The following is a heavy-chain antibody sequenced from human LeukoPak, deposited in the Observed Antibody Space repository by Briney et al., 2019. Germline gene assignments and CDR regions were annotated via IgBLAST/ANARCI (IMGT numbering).Heavy chain of an antibody. J-gene: IGHJ4*02. CDR2: IKSNTDGGTI. D-gene: IGHD3/OR15-3a*01. V-gene: IGHV3-15*01. Sequence: GGSLRLSCAASGFTFSNAWMSWVRQAPGKGLEWVGRIKSNTDGGTIDYAAPVKGRFTISRDDSKNTLYLQMNSLKTEDTAVYYCTTDLLGLVRPRSYWGQGTLVTVSS. CDR1: GFTFSNAW. CDR3: TTDLLGLVRPRSY.